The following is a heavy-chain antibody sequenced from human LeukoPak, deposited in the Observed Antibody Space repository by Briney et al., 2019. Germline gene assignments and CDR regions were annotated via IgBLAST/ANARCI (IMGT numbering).Heavy chain of an antibody. Sequence: SVKVSCKASGGTFSSYAISWVRQAPGQGLEWMGGIIPIFGTANYAQKFQGRVTITADESTSTAYMELSSLRSEDTAVYYCARTRSRRCSSTSCYANTYYYYMDVWGKGTTVTVSS. J-gene: IGHJ6*03. CDR1: GGTFSSYA. CDR2: IIPIFGTA. V-gene: IGHV1-69*13. D-gene: IGHD2-2*01. CDR3: ARTRSRRCSSTSCYANTYYYYMDV.